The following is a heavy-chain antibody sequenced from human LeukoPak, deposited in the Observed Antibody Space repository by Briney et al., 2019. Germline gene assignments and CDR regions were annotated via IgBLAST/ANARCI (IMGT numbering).Heavy chain of an antibody. D-gene: IGHD3-22*01. V-gene: IGHV3-23*01. Sequence: GGSLRLSCAASGFTFSSYAMSWVRQAPGKGLEWVSAISGSGGSTYYADSVKGRFTISRDNSKNTLYLQMNSLRAEDTAVYYCASTDYYYDSSGYPSIFDYWGQGTLVTVSS. J-gene: IGHJ4*02. CDR2: ISGSGGST. CDR1: GFTFSSYA. CDR3: ASTDYYYDSSGYPSIFDY.